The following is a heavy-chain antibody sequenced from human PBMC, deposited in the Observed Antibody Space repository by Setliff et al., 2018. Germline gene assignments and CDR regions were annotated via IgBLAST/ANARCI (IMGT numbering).Heavy chain of an antibody. V-gene: IGHV4-59*01. D-gene: IGHD3-9*01. CDR2: VYYSGTA. CDR3: ARWTPKRGYEPAGYCTYYFDY. J-gene: IGHJ4*02. Sequence: PSKTLSLTCNVSGDSISGTYYWSWIRQPPGKGLEFIGYVYYSGTANYDPSLKSRVTMSVDTSKNQFSLKLNSVTAADTAVYYCARWTPKRGYEPAGYCTYYFDYWGQGALVTVSS. CDR1: GDSISGTYY.